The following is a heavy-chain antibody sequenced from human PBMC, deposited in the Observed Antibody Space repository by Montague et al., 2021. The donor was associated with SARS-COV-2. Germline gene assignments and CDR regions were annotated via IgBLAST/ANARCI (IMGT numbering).Heavy chain of an antibody. CDR1: GGSFSGYW. Sequence: SETLSLTCAVYGGSFSGYWWTWIRQSPGKGLEWIVGINDSGTTKYNPSLKSRVTISVDTSKNQFSLDLTSVTVADTAVYYCARGAPGYWGQGTLVTVSS. V-gene: IGHV4-34*01. J-gene: IGHJ4*02. CDR3: ARGAPGY. CDR2: INDSGTT.